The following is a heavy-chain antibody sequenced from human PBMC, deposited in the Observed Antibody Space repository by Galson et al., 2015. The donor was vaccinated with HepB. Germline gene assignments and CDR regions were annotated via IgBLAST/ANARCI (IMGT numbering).Heavy chain of an antibody. D-gene: IGHD2-15*01. CDR2: IRYDGSNK. Sequence: SLRLSCAASGFTFSSYGMHWVRQAPGKGLEWVAFIRYDGSNKYYADSVKGRFTISGDNSKNTLYLQMNSLRAEDTAVYYCAKFLTPTPEAWGQGTLVTVSS. J-gene: IGHJ4*02. CDR3: AKFLTPTPEA. V-gene: IGHV3-30*02. CDR1: GFTFSSYG.